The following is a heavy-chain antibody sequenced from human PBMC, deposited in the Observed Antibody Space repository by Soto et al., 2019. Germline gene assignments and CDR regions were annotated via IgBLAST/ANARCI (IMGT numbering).Heavy chain of an antibody. CDR1: GFTVSSSY. J-gene: IGHJ2*01. CDR2: IYTGGNT. D-gene: IGHD1-26*01. Sequence: EVQLVESGGGLVQPGGSLRLSCAASGFTVSSSYMGWVRHAPGKGLEWVSSIYTGGNTYYADSVRGRFTVSTDNSKDTLYLQMNSLRGDDAAMYYCARHVGSYWYFDLWGRGTLVTVSS. V-gene: IGHV3-66*04. CDR3: ARHVGSYWYFDL.